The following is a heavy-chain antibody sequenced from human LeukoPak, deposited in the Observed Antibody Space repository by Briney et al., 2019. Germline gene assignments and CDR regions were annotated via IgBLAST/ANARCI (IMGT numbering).Heavy chain of an antibody. CDR3: ARYCGSENYCISY. CDR2: ISHSGTI. D-gene: IGHD3-10*01. CDR1: GASFSANY. J-gene: IGHJ4*01. Sequence: SETLSLTCAVYGASFSANYWIWIRQPPGKGLEWIGEISHSGTITYKPSLKSRLTISADTSKNQFSLKLSSVTAADTAVYYCARYCGSENYCISYWGQGTLVTVSS. V-gene: IGHV4-34*01.